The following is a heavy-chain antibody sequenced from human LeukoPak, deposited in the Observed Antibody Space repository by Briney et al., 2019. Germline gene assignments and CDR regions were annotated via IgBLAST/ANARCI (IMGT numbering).Heavy chain of an antibody. D-gene: IGHD3-3*01. J-gene: IGHJ6*03. V-gene: IGHV4-59*01. Sequence: SETLSLTCTVSGGSISSYYWSWIRQPPGKGLEWIGYIYYSGSTNYNPSLKSRVTISVDTSKNQFSLKLSSVTAADTAVYYCARNVRFLEWDYYYMDVWGKGTTLTVSS. CDR3: ARNVRFLEWDYYYMDV. CDR2: IYYSGST. CDR1: GGSISSYY.